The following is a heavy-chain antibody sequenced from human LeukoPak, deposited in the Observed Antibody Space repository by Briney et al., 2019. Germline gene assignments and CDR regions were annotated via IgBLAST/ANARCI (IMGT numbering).Heavy chain of an antibody. CDR2: IRSKAYGGTT. J-gene: IGHJ4*02. D-gene: IGHD3-22*01. Sequence: GGSLRLSCTVSGFTFGDYAMSWFRQAPGKGLEWVGFIRSKAYGGTTEYAASVKGRFTISRDDSKSIACLQMNSLKTEDTAVYYCTREAVTYYYDSSGYHRGRYFDYWGQGTLVTVSS. V-gene: IGHV3-49*03. CDR3: TREAVTYYYDSSGYHRGRYFDY. CDR1: GFTFGDYA.